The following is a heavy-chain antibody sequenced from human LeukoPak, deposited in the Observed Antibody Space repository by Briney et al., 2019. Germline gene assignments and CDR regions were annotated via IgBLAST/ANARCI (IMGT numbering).Heavy chain of an antibody. CDR2: ISAYNGNT. CDR3: ARVQLERTSYYYYYYMDV. CDR1: GYTFTSYG. D-gene: IGHD1-1*01. V-gene: IGHV1-18*01. J-gene: IGHJ6*03. Sequence: GASVKVSCKASGYTFTSYGISWVRQAPGRGLEWMVWISAYNGNTNYAQKLQGRVTMTTDTSTSTAYMELRSLRSDDTAVYYCARVQLERTSYYYYYYMDVWGKGTTVTVSS.